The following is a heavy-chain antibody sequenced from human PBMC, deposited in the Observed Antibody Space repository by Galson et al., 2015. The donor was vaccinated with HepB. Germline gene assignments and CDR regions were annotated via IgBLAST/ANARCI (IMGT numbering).Heavy chain of an antibody. CDR1: GFTFNNCW. Sequence: SGFTFNNCWMSWVRQAPGKGLEWVANIKQDGSEENYVDSVKGRFPISRDNAKSSLYLQMNSLKTEDTAVYYCTLGRVVPADPFDYWGQGTLVTVSS. CDR3: TLGRVVPADPFDY. CDR2: IKQDGSEE. D-gene: IGHD2-2*01. J-gene: IGHJ4*02. V-gene: IGHV3-7*03.